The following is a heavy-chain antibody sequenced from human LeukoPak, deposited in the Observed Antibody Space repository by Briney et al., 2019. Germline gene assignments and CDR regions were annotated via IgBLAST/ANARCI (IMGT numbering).Heavy chain of an antibody. J-gene: IGHJ4*02. Sequence: SETLPLTCAVYGESFSAYFWNWIRQAPGKPLEYIGEINHRGSSHYNPSLKTRVTLSVNTSKNQFSLKLTSVTAADTAVYFCARGSSFDGYCSAGACDAGYYDSWGQGTPVTVSS. CDR2: INHRGSS. CDR1: GESFSAYF. V-gene: IGHV4-34*01. CDR3: ARGSSFDGYCSAGACDAGYYDS. D-gene: IGHD2-15*01.